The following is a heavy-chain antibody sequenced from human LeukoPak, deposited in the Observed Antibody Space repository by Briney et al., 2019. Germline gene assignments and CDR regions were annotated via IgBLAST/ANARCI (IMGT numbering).Heavy chain of an antibody. J-gene: IGHJ4*02. CDR1: GYTLTELS. D-gene: IGHD3-16*01. CDR3: ARERRDGGVLDY. Sequence: GASVKVSCKVSGYTLTELSMHWVRQAPGQGLEWMGWISAYNGNTNYAQKLQGRVTMTTDTSTSTAYMELRSLRSDDTAVYYCARERRDGGVLDYWGQGALVTVSS. V-gene: IGHV1-18*01. CDR2: ISAYNGNT.